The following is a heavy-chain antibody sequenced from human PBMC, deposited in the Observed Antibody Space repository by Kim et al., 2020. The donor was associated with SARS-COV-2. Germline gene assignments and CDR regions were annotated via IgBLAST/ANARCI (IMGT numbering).Heavy chain of an antibody. J-gene: IGHJ6*02. Sequence: KSLVTISVDTSKNQFSLKLSSVTAADTAVYYCARRSSSWDLYYYYYGMDVWGQGTTVTVSS. CDR3: ARRSSSWDLYYYYYGMDV. V-gene: IGHV4-34*01. D-gene: IGHD6-13*01.